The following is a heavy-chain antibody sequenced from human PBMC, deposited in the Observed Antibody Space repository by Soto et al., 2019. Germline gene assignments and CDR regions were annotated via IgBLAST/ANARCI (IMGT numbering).Heavy chain of an antibody. V-gene: IGHV3-9*01. CDR1: GFPFGDYA. CDR2: IYWNSGTI. D-gene: IGHD4-17*01. J-gene: IGHJ4*02. Sequence: EVQLVESGGGLVQPGRSLRLSCAASGFPFGDYAMHWVRQAPGKGLEWVSSIYWNSGTIDYADSVKGRLTISRDNAKNSLYLQMNSLRPEDTAMYYCAKDNSLTTSYFDHWGQGTLVTVSS. CDR3: AKDNSLTTSYFDH.